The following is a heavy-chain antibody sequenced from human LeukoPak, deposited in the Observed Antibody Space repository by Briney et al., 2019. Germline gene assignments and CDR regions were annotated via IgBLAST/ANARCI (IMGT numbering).Heavy chain of an antibody. Sequence: GRSLRLSCAASGFTFSSYGMHWVRQAPGKGLEWVAVIWYGGSNKYYADSVKGRFTISRDNSKNTLYLQMNSLRAEDTAVYYCAKDPRRIAAAGIEYFDYWGPGTLVTVSS. CDR1: GFTFSSYG. CDR3: AKDPRRIAAAGIEYFDY. CDR2: IWYGGSNK. D-gene: IGHD6-13*01. V-gene: IGHV3-30*18. J-gene: IGHJ4*02.